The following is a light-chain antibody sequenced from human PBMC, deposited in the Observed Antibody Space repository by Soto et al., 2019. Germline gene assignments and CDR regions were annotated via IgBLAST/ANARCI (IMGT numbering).Light chain of an antibody. CDR1: QSLVYTDGNTY. CDR2: KVA. V-gene: IGKV2-30*01. Sequence: DVVMTQSPLSLPATLGQPASISCSSSQSLVYTDGNTYLNWFHQRPGQSPRGLIYKVANRDSGVAVRVSGSGSGTDFTLKISRVEAEDVGVYYCMQAPHWPLTFGGGTKVEIK. CDR3: MQAPHWPLT. J-gene: IGKJ4*01.